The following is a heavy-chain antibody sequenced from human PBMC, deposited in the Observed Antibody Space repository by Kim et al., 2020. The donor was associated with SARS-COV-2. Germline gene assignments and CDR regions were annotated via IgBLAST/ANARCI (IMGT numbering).Heavy chain of an antibody. CDR2: INHSGST. CDR3: ALYGGYVLYGMDV. D-gene: IGHD5-12*01. Sequence: SETLSLTCAVYGGSFSGYYWSWIRQPPGKGLEWIGEINHSGSTNYNPSLKSRVTISVDTSKNQFSLKLSSVTAADTAVYYCALYGGYVLYGMDVWGQGTTVTVSS. J-gene: IGHJ6*02. CDR1: GGSFSGYY. V-gene: IGHV4-34*01.